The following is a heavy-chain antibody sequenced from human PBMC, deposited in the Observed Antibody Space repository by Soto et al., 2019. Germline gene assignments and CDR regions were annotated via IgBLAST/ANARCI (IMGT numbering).Heavy chain of an antibody. J-gene: IGHJ6*02. D-gene: IGHD3-16*01. CDR1: GYTFSRYG. Sequence: QVQLAQSANEVKKPGASVRVSCKAAGYTFSRYGIAWVRQAPGQGLEWMGWISPYNDYTVYAQKFQGRVSMTADTSTRTVYMNLRGLKSDDTAVYYCARGGYYDNSWGKLRHYGLDVWGQGTSVSVSS. V-gene: IGHV1-18*01. CDR2: ISPYNDYT. CDR3: ARGGYYDNSWGKLRHYGLDV.